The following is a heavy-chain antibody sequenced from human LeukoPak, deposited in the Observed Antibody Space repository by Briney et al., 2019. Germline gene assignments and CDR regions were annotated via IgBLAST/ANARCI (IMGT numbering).Heavy chain of an antibody. CDR3: ARDPGGY. CDR2: INPNSGGT. Sequence: ASVKVSCKASGYTFGGYYMHWVRQAPGQGLEWMGWINPNSGGTNYAQKFQGRVTMTRDTSISTAYMELSSLRSEDTAVYYCARDPGGYWGQGTLVTVSS. D-gene: IGHD2-15*01. CDR1: GYTFGGYY. J-gene: IGHJ4*02. V-gene: IGHV1-2*02.